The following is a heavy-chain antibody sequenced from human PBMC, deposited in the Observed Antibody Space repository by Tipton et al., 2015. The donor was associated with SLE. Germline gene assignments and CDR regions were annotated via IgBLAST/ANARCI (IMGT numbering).Heavy chain of an antibody. D-gene: IGHD6-13*01. J-gene: IGHJ4*02. Sequence: TLSLTCTVSGGSISSSSYYWGWIRQPPGKGLEWIGSIYYSGSTYYTPSLKSRVSISVDTSKNQFSLRRNSVTAADTAVFYCARHGWQQQDRDGFDFWGQGTLVTVSS. CDR1: GGSISSSSYY. CDR2: IYYSGST. V-gene: IGHV4-39*01. CDR3: ARHGWQQQDRDGFDF.